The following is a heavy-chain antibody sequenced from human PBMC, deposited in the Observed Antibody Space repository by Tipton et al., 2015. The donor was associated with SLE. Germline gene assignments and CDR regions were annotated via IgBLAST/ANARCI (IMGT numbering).Heavy chain of an antibody. CDR2: IYYSGST. V-gene: IGHV4-39*07. Sequence: TLSLTCTVSGGSISSSSYYWGWIRQPPGKGLEWIGRIYYSGSTNYNPSLKSRVTISVDTSKNQFSLKLSSVTAADTAVYYCARGLRINDSRRDYYYYYYMDVWGKGTTVTVSS. J-gene: IGHJ6*03. CDR1: GGSISSSSYY. CDR3: ARGLRINDSRRDYYYYYYMDV. D-gene: IGHD3-22*01.